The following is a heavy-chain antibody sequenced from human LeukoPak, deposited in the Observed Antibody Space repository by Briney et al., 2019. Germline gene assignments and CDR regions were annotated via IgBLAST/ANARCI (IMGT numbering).Heavy chain of an antibody. CDR1: GGSISSGSYY. CDR2: IYTSGST. Sequence: SETLSLTCTVSGGSISSGSYYWSWIRQPAGKGLEWIGRIYTSGSTNYNPSLKSRVTISVDTSKNQFSLKLSSVTAADTAVYYCARDSGSPKNIWGQGTMVTVSS. J-gene: IGHJ3*02. D-gene: IGHD1-26*01. V-gene: IGHV4-61*02. CDR3: ARDSGSPKNI.